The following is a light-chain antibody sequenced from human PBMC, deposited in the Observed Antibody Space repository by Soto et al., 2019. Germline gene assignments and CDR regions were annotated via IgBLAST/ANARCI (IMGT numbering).Light chain of an antibody. J-gene: IGKJ3*01. CDR2: DAS. CDR3: QQFNSYPFT. V-gene: IGKV1-13*02. Sequence: AIHLTQSPSSLSASVGDRVTITCRASQGISSALAWYQQKPGKAPKLLIYDASSLESGVPSRFSGSGSGTDFTLTISSLQPVDFATYYCQQFNSYPFTFGPGTKVDIK. CDR1: QGISSA.